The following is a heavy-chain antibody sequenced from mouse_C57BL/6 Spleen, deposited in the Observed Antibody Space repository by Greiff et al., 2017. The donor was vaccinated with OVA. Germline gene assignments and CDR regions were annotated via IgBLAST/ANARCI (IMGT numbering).Heavy chain of an antibody. CDR3: ASQTGTDYYAMDY. CDR1: GFSLTSYA. J-gene: IGHJ4*01. Sequence: VKLVESGPGLVAPSQSLSITCTVSGFSLTSYAISWVRQPPGKGLEWLGVIWTGGGTNYNSALKSRLSISKDNSKSQVFLKMNSLQTDDTARYYCASQTGTDYYAMDYWGQGTSVTVSS. CDR2: IWTGGGT. V-gene: IGHV2-9-1*01. D-gene: IGHD4-1*01.